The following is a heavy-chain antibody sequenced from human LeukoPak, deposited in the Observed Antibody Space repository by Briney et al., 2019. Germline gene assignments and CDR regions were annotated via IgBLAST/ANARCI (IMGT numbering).Heavy chain of an antibody. D-gene: IGHD3-22*01. CDR2: IIPILGIA. V-gene: IGHV1-69*04. J-gene: IGHJ3*02. CDR1: GGTFSSYA. Sequence: SVKVSCKASGGTFSSYAISWVRQAPGQGLEWMGRIIPILGIANYAQKFQGRVTITADKSTSTAYMELSSLRSEDTAVYYCARVMAYYYDSSGSGPFDAFDIWGQGTMVTVSS. CDR3: ARVMAYYYDSSGSGPFDAFDI.